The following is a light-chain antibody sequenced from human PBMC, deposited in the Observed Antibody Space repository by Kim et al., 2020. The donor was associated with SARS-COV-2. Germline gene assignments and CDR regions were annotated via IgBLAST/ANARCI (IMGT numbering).Light chain of an antibody. V-gene: IGKV3-20*01. CDR2: GAS. J-gene: IGKJ3*01. CDR3: QQYGPSEFT. Sequence: SPGERATLSGRASQTVSSNYLAWYQQKPGQAPRLLIYGASSRATGIPDRFSGSGSGTDFTLTISRLEPEDFAVYYCQQYGPSEFTFGPGTKVDIK. CDR1: QTVSSNY.